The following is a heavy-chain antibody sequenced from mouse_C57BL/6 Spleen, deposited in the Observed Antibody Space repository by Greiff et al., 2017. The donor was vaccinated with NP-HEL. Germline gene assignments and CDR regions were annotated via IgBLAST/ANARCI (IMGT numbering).Heavy chain of an antibody. CDR2: ISGGGGNT. CDR1: GFTFSSYT. D-gene: IGHD2-4*01. CDR3: ARQYDYDEGAWFAY. V-gene: IGHV5-9*01. J-gene: IGHJ3*01. Sequence: EVKVVESGGGLVKPGGSLKLSCAASGFTFSSYTMSWVRQTPEKRLEWVATISGGGGNTYYPDSVKGRFTISRDNAKNTLYLQMSSLRSEDTALYYCARQYDYDEGAWFAYWGQGTLVTVSA.